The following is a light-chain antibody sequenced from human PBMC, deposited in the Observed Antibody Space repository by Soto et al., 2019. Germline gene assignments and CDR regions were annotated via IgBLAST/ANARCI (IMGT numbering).Light chain of an antibody. V-gene: IGKV3-20*01. J-gene: IGKJ5*01. Sequence: EIVLTQSPDTLSLSPGDRATLSCRASQSVTNSYLAWYQQRHGQAPRLLIYDASTRATGITDRFSGSGSGPEYTLTISSLEPEDFAVYSYQQYGFSPITFGQGTRVEIK. CDR3: QQYGFSPIT. CDR1: QSVTNSY. CDR2: DAS.